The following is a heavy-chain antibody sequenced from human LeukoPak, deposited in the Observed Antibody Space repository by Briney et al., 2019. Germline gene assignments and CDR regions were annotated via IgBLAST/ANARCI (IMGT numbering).Heavy chain of an antibody. CDR1: GFTFSSYA. Sequence: PGGSLRLSCAASGFTFSSYAINWVRQAPGKGLEWVSVISGGGDNTYYADSVKGRFTISRDNSKNTLYLQMNSLRAEDTAVYYCARANYGDYAAGYFDYWGQGTLVTVSS. J-gene: IGHJ4*02. V-gene: IGHV3-23*01. CDR2: ISGGGDNT. D-gene: IGHD4-17*01. CDR3: ARANYGDYAAGYFDY.